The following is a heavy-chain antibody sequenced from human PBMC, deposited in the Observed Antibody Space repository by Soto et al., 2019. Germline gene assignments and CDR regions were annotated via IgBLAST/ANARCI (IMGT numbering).Heavy chain of an antibody. Sequence: PSETLSLTCAVYGGSFSGFYWSWIRQAPGKGLEWIGEIKHSGRTNYNPSLKSRVTISVDTSKNQFSLKLSSVTAADTAVYYCARDALRGYSYGYDYWGQGTLVTVSS. CDR1: GGSFSGFY. V-gene: IGHV4-34*01. CDR3: ARDALRGYSYGYDY. CDR2: IKHSGRT. D-gene: IGHD5-18*01. J-gene: IGHJ4*02.